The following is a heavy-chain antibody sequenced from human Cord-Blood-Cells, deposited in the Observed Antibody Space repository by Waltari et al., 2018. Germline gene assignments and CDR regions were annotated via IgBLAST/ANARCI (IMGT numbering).Heavy chain of an antibody. CDR2: INNSGSN. CDR1: GGSFSGHY. CDR3: ARGLAAAPYLFDP. V-gene: IGHV4-34*01. D-gene: IGHD6-25*01. J-gene: IGHJ5*02. Sequence: QVQLQQWGAGLLKPSETLSLTCAVYGGSFSGHYWSWLRQPPGKGLAWIGEINNSGSNNYNPSLKSRVTISVDTSKNQFSLKLSSVTAADTAVYYCARGLAAAPYLFDPWGQGTLVTVSS.